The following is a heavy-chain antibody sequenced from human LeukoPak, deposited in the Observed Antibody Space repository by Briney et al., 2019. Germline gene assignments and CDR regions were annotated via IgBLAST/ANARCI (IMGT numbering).Heavy chain of an antibody. V-gene: IGHV4-34*01. J-gene: IGHJ5*02. Sequence: SETLSLTCAVYGGSFSGYYWSWIRQPPGKGLEWIGEINHSGSTNYNPSLKSRGTISVDTSKNQFSLKLSSVTAADTAVYYCARVGARRWFDPWGQGTLVTVSS. CDR3: ARVGARRWFDP. CDR2: INHSGST. CDR1: GGSFSGYY. D-gene: IGHD6-6*01.